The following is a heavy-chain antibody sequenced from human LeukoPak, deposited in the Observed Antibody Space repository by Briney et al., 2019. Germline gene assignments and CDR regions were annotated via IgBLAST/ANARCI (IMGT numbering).Heavy chain of an antibody. CDR1: GFTFSNYP. Sequence: GGSLRLSCAASGFTFSNYPMYWVRQAPGKGLEWVAVITYDGSNKYYADSVKGRFTISRDNSKNTVYLQMDSLKPEDTAVYYCARAGSYWALDYWGQGTLVTVSS. J-gene: IGHJ4*02. V-gene: IGHV3-30-3*01. D-gene: IGHD2-8*02. CDR3: ARAGSYWALDY. CDR2: ITYDGSNK.